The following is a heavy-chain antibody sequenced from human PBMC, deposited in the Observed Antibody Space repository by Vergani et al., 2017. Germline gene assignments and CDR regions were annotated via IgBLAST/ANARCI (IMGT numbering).Heavy chain of an antibody. CDR2: IYHSGST. V-gene: IGHV4-38-2*01. J-gene: IGHJ5*02. Sequence: QVQLQESGPGLVKPSETLSLTCAVSGYSISSGYYWGWIRQPPGKGLEWIGSIYHSGSTYYNPSLKSRVTISVDTSKNQFSLKLSSVTAADTAVYYCARRGYCSGGSCDKWFDPWGQGTLVTVSS. CDR1: GYSISSGYY. CDR3: ARRGYCSGGSCDKWFDP. D-gene: IGHD2-15*01.